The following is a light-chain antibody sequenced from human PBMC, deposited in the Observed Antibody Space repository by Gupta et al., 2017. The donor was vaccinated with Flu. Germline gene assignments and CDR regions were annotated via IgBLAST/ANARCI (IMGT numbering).Light chain of an antibody. CDR3: QQRSNWAYS. CDR2: DAS. CDR1: QRVSSY. Sequence: EIVLTQSPATLSLSPGERATLPCRASQRVSSYLAWYQQKPGQAPRLLIYDASNRATGIPARFSGSGSGTDFTLTISSLEPEDFAVYYCQQRSNWAYSFGQGTKLEIK. V-gene: IGKV3-11*01. J-gene: IGKJ2*03.